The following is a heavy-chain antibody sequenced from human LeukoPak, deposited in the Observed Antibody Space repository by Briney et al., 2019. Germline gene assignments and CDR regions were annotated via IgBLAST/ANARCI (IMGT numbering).Heavy chain of an antibody. D-gene: IGHD1-26*01. CDR3: ARATGELPIIFDN. CDR2: INHSGST. CDR1: GGSFSGYY. Sequence: KPSETLSLTCAVYGGSFSGYYWSWIRQPPGKGLEWIGEINHSGSTNYNPSLKSRVTISVDTSKNQFSLKLSSVTAADTAGYYCARATGELPIIFDNWGQETLVTVSS. J-gene: IGHJ4*02. V-gene: IGHV4-34*01.